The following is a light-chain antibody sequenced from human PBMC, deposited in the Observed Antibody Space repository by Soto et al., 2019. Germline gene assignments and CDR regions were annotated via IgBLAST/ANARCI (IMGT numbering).Light chain of an antibody. CDR2: NDS. J-gene: IGLJ2*01. CDR1: VLAKKY. CDR3: YSAAGINLVV. Sequence: SSELTQPSSVSVSPGQTARITCSGDVLAKKYARWFQQKPGQAPVLLIYNDSERPSGIPERFSGSTSGSTVTLTISGAQVEDEADYYCYSAAGINLVVFGGGTKVTVL. V-gene: IGLV3-27*01.